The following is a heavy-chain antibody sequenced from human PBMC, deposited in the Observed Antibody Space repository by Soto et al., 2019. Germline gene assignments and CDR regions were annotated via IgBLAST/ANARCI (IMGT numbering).Heavy chain of an antibody. J-gene: IGHJ6*02. D-gene: IGHD3-16*02. CDR3: ARDAQKGMITFGGVIVRPSVYYYGMYF. CDR2: IYYSGST. CDR1: GGSISSYY. V-gene: IGHV4-59*01. Sequence: SETLSLTCTVSGGSISSYYWSWIRQPPGKGLEWIGYIYYSGSTNYNPSLKSRVTISVDTSKNQFSLKLSSVTAADTAVYYCARDAQKGMITFGGVIVRPSVYYYGMYFWGQGTSVTVSS.